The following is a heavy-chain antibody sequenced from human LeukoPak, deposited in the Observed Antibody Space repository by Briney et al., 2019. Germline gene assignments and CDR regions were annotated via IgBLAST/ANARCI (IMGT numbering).Heavy chain of an antibody. CDR1: GGSFSGYD. D-gene: IGHD1-20*01. Sequence: SETLSLTCAVYGGSFSGYDWSWIRQPPGKGLEWIGEISHSGSTNYNPSLKSRVTISVDTSKNQFSLKLTSVTAADTAVYYCASLTGTTDYYYYYMDVWGKGTTVTVS. CDR3: ASLTGTTDYYYYYMDV. V-gene: IGHV4-34*01. CDR2: ISHSGST. J-gene: IGHJ6*03.